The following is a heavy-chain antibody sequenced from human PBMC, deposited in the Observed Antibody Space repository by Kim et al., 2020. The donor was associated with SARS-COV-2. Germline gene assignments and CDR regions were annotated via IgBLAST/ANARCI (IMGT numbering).Heavy chain of an antibody. CDR1: GGSISSSSYY. CDR2: IYYSGST. J-gene: IGHJ1*01. Sequence: SETLSLTCTVSGGSISSSSYYWGWIRQPPGKGLEWIGSIYYSGSTYYNPSLKSRVTISVDTSKNQFSLKLSSVTAADTAVYYCARGTGYSSSWTPPEHWGQGTLVTVSS. CDR3: ARGTGYSSSWTPPEH. D-gene: IGHD6-13*01. V-gene: IGHV4-39*07.